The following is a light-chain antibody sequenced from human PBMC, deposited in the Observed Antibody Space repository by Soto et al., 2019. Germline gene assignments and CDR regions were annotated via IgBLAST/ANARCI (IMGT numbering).Light chain of an antibody. V-gene: IGKV3-15*01. J-gene: IGKJ4*01. CDR3: LQSNNLSPLT. CDR1: QSVSSN. Sequence: EIVMTQSPATLSVSPGERATLSCRASQSVSSNLAWYQQKPGQAPRLLIYGASTRATGIPARFSGSGSGTEFSLTISSLRTSVFAAYLCLQSNNLSPLTFGGGTNVEIK. CDR2: GAS.